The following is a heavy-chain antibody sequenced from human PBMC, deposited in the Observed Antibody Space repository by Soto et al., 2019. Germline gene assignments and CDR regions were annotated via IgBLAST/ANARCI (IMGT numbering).Heavy chain of an antibody. CDR1: GYTFTSYG. V-gene: IGHV1-18*04. CDR3: ARQQRQADYDFWSASYYYGMDV. J-gene: IGHJ6*02. Sequence: ASVKVSCKASGYTFTSYGISWVRQAPGQGLEWMGWISAYNGNTNYAQKLQGRVTMTTDTSTSTAYMELRSLRSDDTAVYYCARQQRQADYDFWSASYYYGMDVWGQGTTVTVSS. D-gene: IGHD3-3*01. CDR2: ISAYNGNT.